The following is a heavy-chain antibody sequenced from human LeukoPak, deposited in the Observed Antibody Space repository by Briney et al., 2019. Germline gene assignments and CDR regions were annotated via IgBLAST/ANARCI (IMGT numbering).Heavy chain of an antibody. V-gene: IGHV4-34*01. D-gene: IGHD6-19*01. CDR2: INHSGST. Sequence: SETLSLTCAVYGGSFSGYYWSWIRQPPGKRLEWIGEINHSGSTNYNPSLKSRVTISVDTSKNQFSLKLSSVTAADTAVYYCAAKIAVEFDYWGQGTLVTVSS. J-gene: IGHJ4*02. CDR3: AAKIAVEFDY. CDR1: GGSFSGYY.